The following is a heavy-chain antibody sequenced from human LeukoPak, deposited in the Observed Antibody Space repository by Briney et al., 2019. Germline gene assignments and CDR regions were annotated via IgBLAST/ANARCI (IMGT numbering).Heavy chain of an antibody. J-gene: IGHJ4*02. V-gene: IGHV4-34*01. CDR3: ARGREVTRDFDY. Sequence: PSATLSLTCAVFGESFSGYYWSWIRQPPGKGLEWIGEINHSGSTNYNPSLKSRVTMSVDTSKNQFSLNLSSVTAADTAVYYCARGREVTRDFDYWGQGTLVTVSS. CDR2: INHSGST. CDR1: GESFSGYY. D-gene: IGHD4-23*01.